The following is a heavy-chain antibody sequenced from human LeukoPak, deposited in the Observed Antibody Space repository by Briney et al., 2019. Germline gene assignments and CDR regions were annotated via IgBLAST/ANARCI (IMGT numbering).Heavy chain of an antibody. V-gene: IGHV1-8*01. CDR3: ARTDGYCSGGSCYRGLDYYYYGMDV. CDR1: GYTFTSYD. Sequence: ASVKVSCKASGYTFTSYDINWVRQATGQGLEWMGWMNPNSANTGYAQNFQGRVTMTRNTSISTAYMELSSLRSEDTAVYYCARTDGYCSGGSCYRGLDYYYYGMDVWGQGTTVTVSS. J-gene: IGHJ6*02. CDR2: MNPNSANT. D-gene: IGHD2-15*01.